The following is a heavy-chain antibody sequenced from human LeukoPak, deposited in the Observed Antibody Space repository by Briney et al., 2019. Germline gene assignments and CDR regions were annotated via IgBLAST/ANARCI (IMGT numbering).Heavy chain of an antibody. J-gene: IGHJ4*02. Sequence: GASVKVSCKASGYTFTSYGISWVRQATGQGLEWKGWISAYNGNTNYAQKLQGRVTMTTDTSTSTVYMELSSLRSEDTAVYYCTRAEEGTHLRNFDYWGQGTLVTVSS. CDR3: TRAEEGTHLRNFDY. D-gene: IGHD1-14*01. CDR2: ISAYNGNT. CDR1: GYTFTSYG. V-gene: IGHV1-18*01.